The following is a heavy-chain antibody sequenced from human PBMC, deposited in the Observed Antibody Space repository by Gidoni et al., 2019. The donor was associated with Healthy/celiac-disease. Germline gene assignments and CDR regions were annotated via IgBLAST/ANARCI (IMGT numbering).Heavy chain of an antibody. D-gene: IGHD6-13*01. J-gene: IGHJ4*02. V-gene: IGHV1-69*01. Sequence: QVQLVQSAAEVKKPGSSVKVSCKASGGTFSSYASSWVLQAPGQGLEWMGGIIPIFGTANYAQKFQGRVTITADESTSTAYMELSSLRSEDTAVYYCARGGYSSSWYALWDWGQGTLVTVSS. CDR3: ARGGYSSSWYALWD. CDR1: GGTFSSYA. CDR2: IIPIFGTA.